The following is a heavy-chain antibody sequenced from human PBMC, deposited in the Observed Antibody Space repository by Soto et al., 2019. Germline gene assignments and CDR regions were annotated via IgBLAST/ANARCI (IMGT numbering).Heavy chain of an antibody. CDR3: AKALRATYYYDSSGYYDAFDI. CDR2: ISGSGGST. Sequence: GGSLRLSCAASGFTFSSYAMSWVRQAPGKGLEWVSAISGSGGSTYYADSGKGRFTISRDNSKNTLYLQMNSLRAEDTAVYYCAKALRATYYYDSSGYYDAFDIWGQGTMVTVSS. J-gene: IGHJ3*02. V-gene: IGHV3-23*01. CDR1: GFTFSSYA. D-gene: IGHD3-22*01.